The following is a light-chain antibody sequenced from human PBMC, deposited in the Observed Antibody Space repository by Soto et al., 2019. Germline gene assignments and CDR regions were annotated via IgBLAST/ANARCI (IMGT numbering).Light chain of an antibody. CDR2: TNN. J-gene: IGLJ2*01. Sequence: QSVLTQPPSVSGAPGQRVTISCTGSSSNIGTHFDVHWYQHLPGTAPKLLIYTNNNRPSGVPDRFSGSTSGTSASLAIPGLQAEDEADYYCQSYDSSLSVMVFGGGTKVTVL. CDR1: SSNIGTHFD. CDR3: QSYDSSLSVMV. V-gene: IGLV1-40*01.